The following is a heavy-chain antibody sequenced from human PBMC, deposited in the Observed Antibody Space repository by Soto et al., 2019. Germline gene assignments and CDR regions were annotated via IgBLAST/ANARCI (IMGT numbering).Heavy chain of an antibody. Sequence: SVKVSCKASGGTFSSYAISWVRQAPGQGLEWMGGIIPIFGTANYAQKFQGRVTITADESTSTAYMELRSLRSEDTAVYYCARVWLTTVTDNWFDPWGQGTLVTVSS. J-gene: IGHJ5*02. CDR1: GGTFSSYA. CDR3: ARVWLTTVTDNWFDP. V-gene: IGHV1-69*13. D-gene: IGHD4-17*01. CDR2: IIPIFGTA.